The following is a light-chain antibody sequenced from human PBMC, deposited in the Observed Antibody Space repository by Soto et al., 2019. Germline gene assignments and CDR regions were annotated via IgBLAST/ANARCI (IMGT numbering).Light chain of an antibody. CDR2: GAS. V-gene: IGKV1-9*01. Sequence: IQLTQSPSSLSASVGDRVTITCRASPAIASFLAWYQQKPGTAPKLLIYGASTLQSGVPSRFSGSRSGTDYTLTIASLQPEDFATYYCQQVTTFPRTFGQGTKVEIK. J-gene: IGKJ1*01. CDR3: QQVTTFPRT. CDR1: PAIASF.